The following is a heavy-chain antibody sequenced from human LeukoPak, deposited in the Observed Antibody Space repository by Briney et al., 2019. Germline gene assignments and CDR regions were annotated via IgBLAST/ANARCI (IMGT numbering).Heavy chain of an antibody. V-gene: IGHV3-11*04. J-gene: IGHJ3*02. CDR1: GFTFSDYY. CDR2: ISSSDSTI. CDR3: ARDHPQDAFDI. Sequence: GGSLRLSCAASGFTFSDYYMSWIRQAPGKGLEWVSYISSSDSTIYYADSVKGRFTISRDNAKNSLYLQMNSLRAEDTAVYYCARDHPQDAFDIWGQGTMVTVSS.